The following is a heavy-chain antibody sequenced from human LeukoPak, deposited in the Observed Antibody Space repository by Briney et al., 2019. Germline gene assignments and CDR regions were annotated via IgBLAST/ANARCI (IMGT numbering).Heavy chain of an antibody. CDR3: AKVLAGYYAPFDY. CDR1: GFTVSSNY. Sequence: PGGSLRLSCAASGFTVSSNYMSWVRQAPGKGLEWVSVIYSGGSTYYADSVKGRFTISRDNSKNTLYLQMNSLRAEDTALYYCAKVLAGYYAPFDYWGQGTLVTVSS. CDR2: IYSGGST. V-gene: IGHV3-53*01. D-gene: IGHD3-9*01. J-gene: IGHJ4*02.